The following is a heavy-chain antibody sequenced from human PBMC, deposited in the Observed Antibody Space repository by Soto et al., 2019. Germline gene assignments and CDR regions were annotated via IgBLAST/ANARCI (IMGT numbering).Heavy chain of an antibody. V-gene: IGHV3-33*01. D-gene: IGHD5-12*01. CDR3: AREGEGYGGYEIDY. Sequence: QVQLVESGGGVVQPGRSLRLSCAASGFTFSSYGMHWVRQAPGKGLEWVAVIWYDGSNKYYADSVKGRFTISRDNSKNTLYLQMNSLRAEDTAVYYCAREGEGYGGYEIDYWGQGTLVTVSS. CDR1: GFTFSSYG. J-gene: IGHJ4*02. CDR2: IWYDGSNK.